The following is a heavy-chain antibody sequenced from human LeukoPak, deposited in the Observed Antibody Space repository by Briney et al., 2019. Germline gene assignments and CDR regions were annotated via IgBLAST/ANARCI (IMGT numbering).Heavy chain of an antibody. D-gene: IGHD1-26*01. J-gene: IGHJ4*02. CDR3: ARDLSERYSTDY. V-gene: IGHV3-30-3*01. CDR2: ISYDGITK. Sequence: GRSLRLSCAVSGFIFNNYAIHWVRQAPGKGLEWVAFISYDGITKYYADSVKGRFTISRDNSQNTLDLQMNSLRAEDTAVYYCARDLSERYSTDYWGQGTLVTVSS. CDR1: GFIFNNYA.